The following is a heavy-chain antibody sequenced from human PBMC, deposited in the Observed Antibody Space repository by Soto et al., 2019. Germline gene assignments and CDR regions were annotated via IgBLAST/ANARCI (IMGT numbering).Heavy chain of an antibody. CDR2: INPNSGGT. CDR1: GYTFTGYY. D-gene: IGHD3-22*01. CDR3: ARDLGGSGYFPIYYYYGMDV. Sequence: GASVKVSCKASGYTFTGYYMHWVRQAPGQGLEWMGWINPNSGGTNYAQKFQGWVTMTRDTSISTAYMELSRLRSDDTAVYYCARDLGGSGYFPIYYYYGMDVWGQGTTVTVSS. V-gene: IGHV1-2*04. J-gene: IGHJ6*02.